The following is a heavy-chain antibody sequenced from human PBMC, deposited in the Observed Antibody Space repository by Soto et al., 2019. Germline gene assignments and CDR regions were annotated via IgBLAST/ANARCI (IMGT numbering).Heavy chain of an antibody. V-gene: IGHV4-30-4*01. CDR3: ASVTRRTIPHFFDY. Sequence: QVQLQESGPGLVKPSQTLSLTCTVSGGSISVGDYYWSWIRQPPGKGLEWIGYIYYRGSTYYNPSHKSRITISVDTSKNQFSLKLSSVTAADTAVYYCASVTRRTIPHFFDYWGQGALVTVSS. J-gene: IGHJ4*02. CDR2: IYYRGST. CDR1: GGSISVGDYY. D-gene: IGHD4-4*01.